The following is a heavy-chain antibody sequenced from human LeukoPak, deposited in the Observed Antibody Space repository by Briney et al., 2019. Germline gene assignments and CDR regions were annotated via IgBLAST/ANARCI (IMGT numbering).Heavy chain of an antibody. CDR3: ARGMPQGWVHWFDP. D-gene: IGHD1-26*01. CDR1: GGSISSGDYY. J-gene: IGHJ5*02. CDR2: IYYSGNT. Sequence: SETLSLTCTVSGGSISSGDYYWSWIRQPPGKGLEWIGYIYYSGNTKYNPSLESRVTISVDTSKNQFSLKLRSVTAADTAVYYCARGMPQGWVHWFDPWGQGTLVTVSS. V-gene: IGHV4-61*08.